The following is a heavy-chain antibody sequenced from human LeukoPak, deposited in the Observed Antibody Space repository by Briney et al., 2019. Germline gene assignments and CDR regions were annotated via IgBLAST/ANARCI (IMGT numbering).Heavy chain of an antibody. CDR3: ARHQLSSYYGMDV. CDR1: GFAVSSNS. Sequence: GGSLRLSCAASGFAVSSNSMTWVRQAPGKGLEWVSVIYSDGTTYYADSVKGRFTISRDNSKNTLYLQMNSLRAEDTAVYYCARHQLSSYYGMDVWGQGTTVTVSS. J-gene: IGHJ6*02. D-gene: IGHD2-2*01. V-gene: IGHV3-53*01. CDR2: IYSDGTT.